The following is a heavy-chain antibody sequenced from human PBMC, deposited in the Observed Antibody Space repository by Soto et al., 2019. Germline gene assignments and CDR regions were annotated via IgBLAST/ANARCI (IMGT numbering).Heavy chain of an antibody. J-gene: IGHJ4*02. CDR2: ISGSGGST. D-gene: IGHD3-9*01. CDR1: GFTFSSYA. V-gene: IGHV3-23*01. Sequence: EVQLLESGGGLVQPGGSLRLSCAASGFTFSSYAMSWVRQAPGKGLEWVSAISGSGGSTYYADSVKGRFTISRDNSKNTLYRQMNSLRAEDTAVYYCAKIRHEAYYDILTVTDRGIDYWGQGTLVTVSS. CDR3: AKIRHEAYYDILTVTDRGIDY.